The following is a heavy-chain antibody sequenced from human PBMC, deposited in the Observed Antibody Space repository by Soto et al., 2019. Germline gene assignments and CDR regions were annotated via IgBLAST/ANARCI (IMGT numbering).Heavy chain of an antibody. CDR2: ISSSGSTI. Sequence: GGSLRLSCAASGFTFSSYEMNWVRQAPGKGLEWVSYISSSGSTIYYADSVKGRFTISRDNAKNSLYLQMNSLRAEDTAVYYCARAYDFWSGLDYWGQGTLVTVSS. V-gene: IGHV3-48*03. CDR1: GFTFSSYE. CDR3: ARAYDFWSGLDY. J-gene: IGHJ4*02. D-gene: IGHD3-3*01.